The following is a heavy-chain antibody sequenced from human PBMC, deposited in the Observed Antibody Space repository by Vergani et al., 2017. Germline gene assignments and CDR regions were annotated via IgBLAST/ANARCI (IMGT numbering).Heavy chain of an antibody. V-gene: IGHV4-59*01. D-gene: IGHD4-17*01. CDR2: IYYSGST. CDR3: ARESPGDYFDY. J-gene: IGHJ4*02. CDR1: GGSISSYY. Sequence: QVQLQESGPGLVKPSETLSLTCTVPGGSISSYYWSWSREPPGKGLEWIGYIYYSGSTNYNPSLKSRVTISVDTSKNQFSLKLSSVTAADTAVYYCARESPGDYFDYWGQGTLVTVSS.